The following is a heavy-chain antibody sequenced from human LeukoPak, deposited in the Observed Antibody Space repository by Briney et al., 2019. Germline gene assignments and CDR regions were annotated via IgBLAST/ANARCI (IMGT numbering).Heavy chain of an antibody. D-gene: IGHD3-10*01. J-gene: IGHJ4*02. CDR2: ISGSGGST. V-gene: IGHV3-23*01. CDR3: AKDQYYYGSGSFDY. Sequence: GGSLRLSCATSGFTFSDYAMSWVRQAPGKGLEWVSAISGSGGSTYYADSVKGRFTISRDNSKNTLYLQMNSLRAEDTAVYYCAKDQYYYGSGSFDYWGQGTLVTVSS. CDR1: GFTFSDYA.